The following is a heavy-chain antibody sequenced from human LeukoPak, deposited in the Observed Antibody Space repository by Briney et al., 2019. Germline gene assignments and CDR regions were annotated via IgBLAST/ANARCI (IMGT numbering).Heavy chain of an antibody. CDR1: GGSISSGGYY. J-gene: IGHJ3*02. CDR2: IYYSGST. CDR3: ARDYLSYYDSSGYAFDI. D-gene: IGHD3-22*01. V-gene: IGHV4-31*03. Sequence: PSETLSLTCTVSGGSISSGGYYWSWIRQHPGKGLEWIGHIYYSGSTYYNPSLKSRVTISVDTSKNQFSLKLSSVTAADTAVYYCARDYLSYYDSSGYAFDIWGQGTMVTVSS.